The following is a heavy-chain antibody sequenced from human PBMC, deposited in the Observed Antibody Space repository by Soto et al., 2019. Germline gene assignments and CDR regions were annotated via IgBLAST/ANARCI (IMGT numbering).Heavy chain of an antibody. CDR2: ISYDGSNK. V-gene: IGHV3-30*18. CDR1: GFTFSSYG. Sequence: QVQLVESGGGVVQPGRSLRLSCAASGFTFSSYGMHWVRQAPGKGLEWVAVISYDGSNKYYADSVKGRFTISRDNSKNTLYLQMNSLRAEDTAVYYCAKEFRRYCSGGSCYYFDYWGQGTLVTVFS. J-gene: IGHJ4*02. CDR3: AKEFRRYCSGGSCYYFDY. D-gene: IGHD2-15*01.